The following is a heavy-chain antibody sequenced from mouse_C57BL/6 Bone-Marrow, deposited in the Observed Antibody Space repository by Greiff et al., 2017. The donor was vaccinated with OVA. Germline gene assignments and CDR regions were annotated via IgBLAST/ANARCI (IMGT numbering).Heavy chain of an antibody. CDR1: GYTFTGYG. Sequence: QVQLQQSGAELARPGASVKLSCKASGYTFTGYGISWVKQRTGQGLEWIGEIYPRSGNTYYNEKFKGKATLTADKSSSTAYMELRSLTSEDSAVYFCARRGPRYYGSHWYFDVWGTGTTVTVSS. J-gene: IGHJ1*03. V-gene: IGHV1-81*01. CDR3: ARRGPRYYGSHWYFDV. CDR2: IYPRSGNT. D-gene: IGHD1-1*01.